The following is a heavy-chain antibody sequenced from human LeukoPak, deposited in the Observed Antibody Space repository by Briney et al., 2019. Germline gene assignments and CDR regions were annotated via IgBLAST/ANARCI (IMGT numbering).Heavy chain of an antibody. Sequence: SETLSLTCTVSGYSISSGYYWGWIRQPPGKGLEWIGSIYHSGSTYYNPSLKSRVTISVDTSKNQFSLKLSSVTAADTAVYYCARVDEAARRNLSFDYWGQGTLVTVSS. CDR2: IYHSGST. CDR1: GYSISSGYY. V-gene: IGHV4-38-2*02. J-gene: IGHJ4*02. D-gene: IGHD6-6*01. CDR3: ARVDEAARRNLSFDY.